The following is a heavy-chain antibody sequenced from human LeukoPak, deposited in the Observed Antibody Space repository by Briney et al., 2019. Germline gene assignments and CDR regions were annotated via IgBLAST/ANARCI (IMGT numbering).Heavy chain of an antibody. Sequence: SQTLSLTCAISGDSVSSNSAAWNWIRQFPSRGLEWLGRTYYRSKWYNDYAVSVKRRITINPDTSKNQFSLQLNSVTPEDAAVYYCARASSWYSGLRGNFDYWGQGTLVTVSS. V-gene: IGHV6-1*01. CDR3: ARASSWYSGLRGNFDY. CDR1: GDSVSSNSAA. D-gene: IGHD6-13*01. J-gene: IGHJ4*02. CDR2: TYYRSKWYN.